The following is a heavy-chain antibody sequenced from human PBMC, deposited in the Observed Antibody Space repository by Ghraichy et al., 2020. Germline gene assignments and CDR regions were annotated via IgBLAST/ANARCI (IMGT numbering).Heavy chain of an antibody. CDR3: ATPGIAGHDAFDI. CDR1: GYSFTSYW. D-gene: IGHD6-13*01. CDR2: IYPGDSDT. V-gene: IGHV5-51*01. J-gene: IGHJ3*02. Sequence: GESLNISCKGSGYSFTSYWIGWGRQMPGKGLEWMGIIYPGDSDTRYSPSFQGQVTISADKSISTAYLQWSSLKASDTAMYYCATPGIAGHDAFDIWGQGTMVTVSS.